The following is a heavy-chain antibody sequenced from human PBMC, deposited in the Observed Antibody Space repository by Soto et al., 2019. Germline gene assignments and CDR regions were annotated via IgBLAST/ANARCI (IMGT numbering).Heavy chain of an antibody. Sequence: PSETLSLTCTVSGGSISSYYWSWIRQPPGKGLEWIGYIYHSGNTNYNPSLKSRVTISLDTSKNQFSLKLSSVTAADTAVYFCARAGNYDVLSGRMYYFDSWGQGTPVTVSS. CDR3: ARAGNYDVLSGRMYYFDS. CDR2: IYHSGNT. D-gene: IGHD3-3*01. V-gene: IGHV4-59*12. J-gene: IGHJ4*02. CDR1: GGSISSYY.